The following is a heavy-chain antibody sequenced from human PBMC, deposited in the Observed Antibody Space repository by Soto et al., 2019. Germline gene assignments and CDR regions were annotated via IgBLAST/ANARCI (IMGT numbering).Heavy chain of an antibody. J-gene: IGHJ4*02. CDR1: GYTFTSYY. D-gene: IGHD6-13*01. V-gene: IGHV1-46*03. CDR3: ARVLIGYSSSWYYFDY. Sequence: ASVKVSCKASGYTFTSYYMHWVRQAPGQGLEWMGIINPSGGSTSYAQKFQGRVTMTRDTSTSTVYMELSSLRSEDTAVYYCARVLIGYSSSWYYFDYWGQGTLVTVSS. CDR2: INPSGGST.